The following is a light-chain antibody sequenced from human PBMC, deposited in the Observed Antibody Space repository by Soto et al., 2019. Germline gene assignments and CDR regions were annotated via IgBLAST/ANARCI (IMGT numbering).Light chain of an antibody. J-gene: IGLJ2*01. CDR2: GNS. V-gene: IGLV1-40*01. CDR3: QSSDSSLSGVV. Sequence: QSVLTQQPSVSGAPGQRVTISCTGSSSNIGAGYDVHWYQQLPGTAPKLLIYGNSHRPSGVPDRFSGSKSGTSASLAITGLQAEDEAEYYCQSSDSSLSGVVFGAGTKLTVL. CDR1: SSNIGAGYD.